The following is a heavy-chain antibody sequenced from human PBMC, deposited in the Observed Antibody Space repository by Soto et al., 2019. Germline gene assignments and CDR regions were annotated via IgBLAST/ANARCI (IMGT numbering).Heavy chain of an antibody. CDR3: ARVWYYYDSSGSYYGMDV. CDR2: IIPIFGTA. J-gene: IGHJ6*02. V-gene: IGHV1-69*06. Sequence: GASVKVSFKASGGTFSSYAISWVRQAPGQGLEWMGGIIPIFGTANYAQKFQGRVTITADKSTSTAYMELSSLRSEDTAVYYCARVWYYYDSSGSYYGMDVWGQGTTVTAP. D-gene: IGHD3-22*01. CDR1: GGTFSSYA.